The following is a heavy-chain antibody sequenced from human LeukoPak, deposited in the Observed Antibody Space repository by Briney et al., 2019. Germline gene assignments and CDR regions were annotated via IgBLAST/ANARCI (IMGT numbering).Heavy chain of an antibody. D-gene: IGHD3-22*01. CDR3: ARDGYYDSSGKGFDY. CDR2: IYYSGST. V-gene: IGHV4-31*03. J-gene: IGHJ4*02. Sequence: SETLSLTCTVSGGSISSGGYYWSWIRQHPGKGLEWIGYIYYSGSTYYNPSLKSRVTVSVDTSKNQFSLKLSSVTAADTAVYYCARDGYYDSSGKGFDYWGQGTLVTVSS. CDR1: GGSISSGGYY.